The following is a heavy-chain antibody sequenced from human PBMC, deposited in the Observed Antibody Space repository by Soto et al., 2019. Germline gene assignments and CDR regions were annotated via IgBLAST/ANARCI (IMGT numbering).Heavy chain of an antibody. J-gene: IGHJ4*02. Sequence: PSATLSLTCTVSGGSISSYYWSWIRQPPGKGLERIGYIYYSGSTNYNPSLKSRVTISVDTSKNQFSLKLSSVTAADTAVYYCARFMVWWPYYFDYWGQGTLVTAPQ. CDR2: IYYSGST. CDR3: ARFMVWWPYYFDY. CDR1: GGSISSYY. V-gene: IGHV4-59*01. D-gene: IGHD1-26*01.